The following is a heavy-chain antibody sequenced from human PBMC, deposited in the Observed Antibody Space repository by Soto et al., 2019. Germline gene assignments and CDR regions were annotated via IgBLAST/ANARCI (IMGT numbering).Heavy chain of an antibody. V-gene: IGHV4-61*01. CDR1: GGSVSSGSYY. J-gene: IGHJ6*02. CDR2: IYYSGST. CDR3: AREGSGSYFWAYYYYGMDV. Sequence: SETLSVTCTVSGGSVSSGSYYWSWIRQPPGKGLEWIGYIYYSGSTNYNPSLKSRVTISVDTSKNQFSLKLSSVTAADTAVYYCAREGSGSYFWAYYYYGMDVWGQGTTVTVSS. D-gene: IGHD1-26*01.